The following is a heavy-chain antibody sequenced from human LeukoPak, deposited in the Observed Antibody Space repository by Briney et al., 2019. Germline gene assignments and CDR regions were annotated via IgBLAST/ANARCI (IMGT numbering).Heavy chain of an antibody. CDR1: GYTFTGYY. J-gene: IGHJ4*02. D-gene: IGHD6-6*01. CDR3: ARRKSGSSSGRFDY. Sequence: ASVKVSCKASGYTFTGYYMHWVRQAPGQGLEWMGWINPNSGGTNYAQKFQGRVTMTRDMSTSTVYMELSSLRSEDTAVYYCARRKSGSSSGRFDYWGQGTLVTVSS. CDR2: INPNSGGT. V-gene: IGHV1-2*02.